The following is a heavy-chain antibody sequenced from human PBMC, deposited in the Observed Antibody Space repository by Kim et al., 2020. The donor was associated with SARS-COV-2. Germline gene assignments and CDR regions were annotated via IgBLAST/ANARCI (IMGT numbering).Heavy chain of an antibody. V-gene: IGHV3-64D*09. CDR1: GFTFRNQG. J-gene: IGHJ5*01. D-gene: IGHD2-21*02. CDR3: VTGKDFYYDS. CDR2: ISGDGATS. Sequence: GGSLRLSCSASGFTFRNQGMHWVRQAPGKGLELVSAISGDGATSDYADSAKDRFTISRDNSKSTIYLQMSGLRVEDTALYYCVTGKDFYYDSWGQGTLVTASS.